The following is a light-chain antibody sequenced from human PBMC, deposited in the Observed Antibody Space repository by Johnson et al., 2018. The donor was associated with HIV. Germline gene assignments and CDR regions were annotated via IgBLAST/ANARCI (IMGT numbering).Light chain of an antibody. J-gene: IGLJ1*01. CDR2: DNN. V-gene: IGLV1-51*01. CDR1: RSNIGNNY. CDR3: GTWDSSLSTYV. Sequence: QSVLTQPPSVSAAPGQKVTISCSGSRSNIGNNYVSWYQQLPGTAPKLLIYDNNKRPSGIPDRFSDSKSGTSATLGITGLQTGDEADYYCGTWDSSLSTYVFGTGTQVTVL.